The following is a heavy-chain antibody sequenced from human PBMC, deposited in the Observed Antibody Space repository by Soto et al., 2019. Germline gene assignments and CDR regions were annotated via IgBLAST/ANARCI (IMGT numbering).Heavy chain of an antibody. CDR3: ARVVPGAEAWFGP. CDR2: ISLYSDGT. V-gene: IGHV1-2*02. CDR1: GFSFTGYY. J-gene: IGHJ5*02. D-gene: IGHD2-2*01. Sequence: ASVKVSCKASGFSFTGYYIHWLRQAPGQGLEWMGWISLYSDGTNYAQKFQGRVSMTTDTSTTTAYMELRSLRSDDTAVYYCARVVPGAEAWFGPWGQGTQVTVSS.